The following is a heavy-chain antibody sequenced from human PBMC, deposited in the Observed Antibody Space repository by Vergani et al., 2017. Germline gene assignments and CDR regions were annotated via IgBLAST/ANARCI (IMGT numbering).Heavy chain of an antibody. CDR3: ARGPVVVVAEGGSSYYYYGIDV. CDR1: GGSISSYY. CDR2: IYTCGST. D-gene: IGHD2-15*01. V-gene: IGHV4-4*07. J-gene: IGHJ6*02. Sequence: QVQLQESGPGLVKPSETLSLTCTVPGGSISSYYGSWSRQPAGKGLEWIGRIYTCGSTHYHPSLKSRVTMSVDTSKNQFSLKLSAVTAADTAVYYCARGPVVVVAEGGSSYYYYGIDVWGQGTTVTVSS.